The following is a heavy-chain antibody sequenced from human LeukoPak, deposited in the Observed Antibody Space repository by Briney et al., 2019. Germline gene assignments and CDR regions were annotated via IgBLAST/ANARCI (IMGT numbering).Heavy chain of an antibody. CDR1: GFTFSSYS. V-gene: IGHV3-21*01. CDR2: ISSSSSYI. Sequence: GGSLRLSCAASGFTFSSYSMNWVRQAPGKGLEWVSSISSSSSYIYYADSVKGGFTISRDNAKNSLYLQMNSLRAEDTAVYYYANGYCSGGSCYLDDAFDIWGQGTMVTVSS. J-gene: IGHJ3*02. D-gene: IGHD2-15*01. CDR3: ANGYCSGGSCYLDDAFDI.